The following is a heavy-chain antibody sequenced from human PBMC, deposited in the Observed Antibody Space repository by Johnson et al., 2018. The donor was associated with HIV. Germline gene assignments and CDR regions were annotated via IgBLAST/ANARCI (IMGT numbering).Heavy chain of an antibody. V-gene: IGHV3-23*04. CDR3: TKGKIGGGSYSAPDAFDM. CDR1: GFSFSSYG. J-gene: IGHJ3*02. D-gene: IGHD1-26*01. CDR2: ISASGGST. Sequence: VQLVESGGRLVQPGGSLRIPCPASGFSFSSYGMTWVRQAPGKGLAWVSGISASGGSTHYADSVKGRFTTPKDNSKETLYLRMNSLRAEDTAVYYCTKGKIGGGSYSAPDAFDMWGQGTMVTVAS.